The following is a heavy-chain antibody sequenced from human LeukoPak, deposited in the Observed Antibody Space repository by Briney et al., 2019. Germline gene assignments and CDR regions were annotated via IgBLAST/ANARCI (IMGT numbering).Heavy chain of an antibody. J-gene: IGHJ4*02. V-gene: IGHV3-33*08. D-gene: IGHD3-10*01. Sequence: PGGSLRLSCAASGFTFSSYGMHWVRQAPGKGLEWVAVIWYDGGDKYYADSVKGRFTISRDNSKNTLYLQMNSLRAEDTAVYYCARGAYGSGSYYSFDYWGQGTLVTVSS. CDR3: ARGAYGSGSYYSFDY. CDR2: IWYDGGDK. CDR1: GFTFSSYG.